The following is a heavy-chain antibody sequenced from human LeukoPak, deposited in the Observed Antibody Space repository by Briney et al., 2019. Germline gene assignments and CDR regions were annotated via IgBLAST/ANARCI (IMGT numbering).Heavy chain of an antibody. D-gene: IGHD3-10*01. CDR1: GGSFSGYY. J-gene: IGHJ1*01. V-gene: IGHV4-34*01. CDR3: ARGDGRGFQH. CDR2: INHSGST. Sequence: SSETLSLTCAVYGGSFSGYYWSWIRQPPGKGLEWIGEINHSGSTNYNPSLKSRVTISVDTSKNQFSLKLSSVTAADTAVYYCARGDGRGFQHWGQGTLVTVSS.